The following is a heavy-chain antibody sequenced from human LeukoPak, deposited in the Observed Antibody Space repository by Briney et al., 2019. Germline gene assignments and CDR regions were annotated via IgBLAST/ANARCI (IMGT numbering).Heavy chain of an antibody. J-gene: IGHJ6*03. Sequence: PSETLSLTCTVSGGSISSSSYYWGWIRQPPGKGLEWIGSIYYSGSTYYNPSLKSRVTISVDTSKNQFSLKLSSVTAADTAVYYCARLLGSYYGSGSYPDYYYYYYMGVWGKGTTVTVSS. CDR1: GGSISSSSYY. D-gene: IGHD3-10*01. CDR2: IYYSGST. V-gene: IGHV4-39*07. CDR3: ARLLGSYYGSGSYPDYYYYYYMGV.